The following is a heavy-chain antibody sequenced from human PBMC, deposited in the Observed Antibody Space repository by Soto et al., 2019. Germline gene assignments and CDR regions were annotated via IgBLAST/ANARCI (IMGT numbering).Heavy chain of an antibody. D-gene: IGHD3-10*01. J-gene: IGHJ6*02. V-gene: IGHV1-69*01. CDR3: ARVGYYGSGSYYNYYYYGMDV. CDR1: GGTFSSYA. Sequence: QVQLVQSGAEVKKPGSSVKVSCKASGGTFSSYAISWVRQAPGQGLEWMGGIIPIFGTANYAQQFQGRVTITADESTSTAYMELSSLRSEDTAVYYCARVGYYGSGSYYNYYYYGMDVWGQGSTVTVSS. CDR2: IIPIFGTA.